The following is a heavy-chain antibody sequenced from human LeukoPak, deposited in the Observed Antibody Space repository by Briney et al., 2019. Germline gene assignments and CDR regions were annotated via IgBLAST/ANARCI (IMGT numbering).Heavy chain of an antibody. CDR1: GFTFDDYA. CDR3: AKDIAGEAAAGLKAFDI. CDR2: ISRNSGSI. J-gene: IGHJ3*02. Sequence: GRSLRLSCAASGFTFDDYAMHWVRQAPGKGLEWVSGISRNSGSIGYADSVKGRFTISRDNAKNSLYLQMNSLRAEDIRLFYCAKDIAGEAAAGLKAFDIWAKGTMVTVSS. V-gene: IGHV3-9*03. D-gene: IGHD6-13*01.